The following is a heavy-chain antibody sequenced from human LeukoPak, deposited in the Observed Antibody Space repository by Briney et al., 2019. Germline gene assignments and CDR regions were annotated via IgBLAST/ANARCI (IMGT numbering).Heavy chain of an antibody. J-gene: IGHJ3*02. CDR3: ARVTLPRAFDI. CDR2: IYYSGST. V-gene: IGHV4-39*01. Sequence: TLSLTCTLSGGSTSSSSYYCGWIRQHPSKGLEWTGSIYYSGSTYSNQSLKSRVTISVDTSKSPFSLKLSSVTAADTAVYYCARVTLPRAFDIWGQGTMVTVSS. CDR1: GGSTSSSSYY. D-gene: IGHD2-21*02.